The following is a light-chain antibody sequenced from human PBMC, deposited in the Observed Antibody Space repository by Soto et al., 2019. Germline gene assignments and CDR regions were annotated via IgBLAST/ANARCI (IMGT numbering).Light chain of an antibody. CDR1: QSVSSSY. Sequence: EIVLTQSPGTLSLSPGERATLSCRASQSVSSSYLAWYQQKPGQAPRLLIYGASSRVTGITDRFSGSGAGTADTLTISRLQPEEFAVYYYQQYGNTPSTFGQGTKVEIK. J-gene: IGKJ1*01. CDR3: QQYGNTPST. V-gene: IGKV3-20*01. CDR2: GAS.